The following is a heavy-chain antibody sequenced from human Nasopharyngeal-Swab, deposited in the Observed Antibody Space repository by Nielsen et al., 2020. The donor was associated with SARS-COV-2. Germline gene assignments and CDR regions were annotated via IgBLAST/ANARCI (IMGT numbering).Heavy chain of an antibody. D-gene: IGHD5-24*01. CDR3: ARRAARDGYNYEVDP. Sequence: GGSLRLSCMASGYSFVNHWIGGVRQKPGKGLEWMGMVYPGNSEVAYSPSFQGQVTISADKSTNTAYVQWKRLRASDSGMYFCARRAARDGYNYEVDPWGQGTLVTVSS. CDR1: GYSFVNHW. CDR2: VYPGNSEV. J-gene: IGHJ5*02. V-gene: IGHV5-51*01.